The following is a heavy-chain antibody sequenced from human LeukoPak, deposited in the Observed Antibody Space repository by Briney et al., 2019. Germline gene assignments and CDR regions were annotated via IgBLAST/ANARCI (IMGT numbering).Heavy chain of an antibody. D-gene: IGHD2-21*02. CDR1: GFTFTYHS. CDR3: AREGLHKGDRYFDY. Sequence: GGSLRLSCAASGFTFTYHSMNWVRQAPGKGLEWVSSISISSSYIYYADSVKGRFTISRDNAKNSLYLQMNSLTAEDTAVYYCAREGLHKGDRYFDYWGQGTLVTVSS. V-gene: IGHV3-21*01. J-gene: IGHJ4*02. CDR2: ISISSSYI.